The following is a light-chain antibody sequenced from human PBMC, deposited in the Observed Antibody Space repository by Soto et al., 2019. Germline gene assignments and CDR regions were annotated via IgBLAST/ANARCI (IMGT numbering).Light chain of an antibody. CDR2: DAS. CDR1: QSVSSY. J-gene: IGKJ5*01. V-gene: IGKV3-11*01. CDR3: QQRNNWPPIT. Sequence: EIVMTQSPATLSVSPGESATLTCRASQSVSSYLAWYQQRPGQAHRLLIYDASNRATGIPARFSGSGSGTDFTLTIDNLEPEDFAIYYCQQRNNWPPITFGQGTRVEIK.